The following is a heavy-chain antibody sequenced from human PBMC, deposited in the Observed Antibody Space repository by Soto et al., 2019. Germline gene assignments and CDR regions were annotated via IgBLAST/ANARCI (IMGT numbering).Heavy chain of an antibody. V-gene: IGHV4-39*02. Sequence: PSETLSLTCTVSGGSISSSSYYWGWIRQPPGKGLEWIGSIYYSGSTYYNPSLKSRVTISVDTSKNHFSLKLSSVTAADTAVYYCARLSSGSYLGYYYYYGMDVWGQGTTVTVSS. CDR3: ARLSSGSYLGYYYYYGMDV. CDR2: IYYSGST. CDR1: GGSISSSSYY. J-gene: IGHJ6*02. D-gene: IGHD1-26*01.